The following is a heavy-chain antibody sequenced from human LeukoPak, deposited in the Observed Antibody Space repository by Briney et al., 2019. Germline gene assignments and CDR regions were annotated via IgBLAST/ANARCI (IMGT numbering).Heavy chain of an antibody. CDR2: ISISSSYT. V-gene: IGHV3-11*03. Sequence: VGSPRLSCAASGFTFSDYYMSWIRHAPGKGQEWVSYISISSSYTNYADSVKGRFTISRDNAQHSLYLQMNSLRAEDTAVYYCARARITMVRGVIKYYYGMDVWGEGATVTVSS. CDR1: GFTFSDYY. CDR3: ARARITMVRGVIKYYYGMDV. J-gene: IGHJ6*04. D-gene: IGHD3-10*01.